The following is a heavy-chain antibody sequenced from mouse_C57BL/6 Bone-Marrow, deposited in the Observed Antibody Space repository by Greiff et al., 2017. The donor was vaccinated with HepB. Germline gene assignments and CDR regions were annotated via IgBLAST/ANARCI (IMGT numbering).Heavy chain of an antibody. CDR3: ARRGSSYGDY. J-gene: IGHJ2*01. Sequence: QVQLKQSGAELVRPGTSVKVSCKASGYAFTNYLIEWVKQRPGQGLEWIGVINPGSGGTNYNEKFKGKATLTADKSSSTAYMQLSSLTSEDSAVYFCARRGSSYGDYWGQGTTLTVSS. CDR1: GYAFTNYL. D-gene: IGHD1-1*01. CDR2: INPGSGGT. V-gene: IGHV1-54*01.